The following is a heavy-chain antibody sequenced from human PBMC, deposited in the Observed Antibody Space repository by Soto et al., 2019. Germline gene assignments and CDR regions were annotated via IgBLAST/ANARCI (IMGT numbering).Heavy chain of an antibody. CDR2: IIPILGIA. J-gene: IGHJ6*02. CDR1: GGTFSSYT. CDR3: ASQTSTTGTTNYYYYYGMDV. V-gene: IGHV1-69*02. Sequence: SVKVSCKASGGTFSSYTISWVRQAPGQGLEWMGRIIPILGIANYAQKFQGRVTITADKSTSTAYMELSSLRSEDTAVYYCASQTSTTGTTNYYYYYGMDVWGQGTTVTVS. D-gene: IGHD1-1*01.